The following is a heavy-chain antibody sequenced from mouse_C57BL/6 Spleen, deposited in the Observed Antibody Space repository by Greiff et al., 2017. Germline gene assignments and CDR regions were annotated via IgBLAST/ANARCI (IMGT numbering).Heavy chain of an antibody. D-gene: IGHD2-4*01. CDR1: GYTFTDYN. V-gene: IGHV1-18*01. CDR3: ARADDYDYGRAMDY. CDR2: INPNNGGT. Sequence: VQLQQSGPELVKPGASVKIPCKASGYTFTDYNMDWVKQSHGKSLEWIGDINPNNGGTIYNQKFKGKATLTVDKSSSTAYMELRSLTSEDTAVYYCARADDYDYGRAMDYWGQGTSVTVSS. J-gene: IGHJ4*01.